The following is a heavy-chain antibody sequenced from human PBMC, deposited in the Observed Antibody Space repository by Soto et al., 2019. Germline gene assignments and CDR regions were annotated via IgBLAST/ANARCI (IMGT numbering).Heavy chain of an antibody. CDR3: ARGGWTTYYSPFFDY. CDR1: GFSLSSSGVG. V-gene: IGHV2-5*02. CDR2: IYWDDDK. J-gene: IGHJ4*02. D-gene: IGHD3-10*01. Sequence: QITLKESGPKLVRPTQTLTLTCTFSGFSLSSSGVGVGWIRQPPGKALEWLALIYWDDDKRYSPSLKSRLTITKDTSKNQVVLTLTKLDTVDTATYYCARGGWTTYYSPFFDYWGQGTLVTVSS.